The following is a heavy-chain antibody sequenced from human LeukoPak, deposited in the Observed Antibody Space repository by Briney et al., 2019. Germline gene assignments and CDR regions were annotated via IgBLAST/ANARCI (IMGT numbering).Heavy chain of an antibody. D-gene: IGHD6-19*01. Sequence: GASVKVSCKASGYTFTSYAMHWVRQAPGQRLKWMGWINAGNGNTKYSQKFQGRVTITRDTSASTAYMELSSLRSEDTAVYYCARDPAVAGSSPLGYWGQGTLVTVSS. V-gene: IGHV1-3*01. CDR2: INAGNGNT. CDR3: ARDPAVAGSSPLGY. J-gene: IGHJ4*02. CDR1: GYTFTSYA.